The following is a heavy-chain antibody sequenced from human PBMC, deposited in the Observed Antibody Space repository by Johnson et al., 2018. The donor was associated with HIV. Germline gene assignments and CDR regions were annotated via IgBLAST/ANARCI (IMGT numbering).Heavy chain of an antibody. Sequence: QVQLVESGGGVVQPGRSLRLSCAASGFTFSSSGMHWVRQAPGKGLAWVAVIWYDGSNKYYADSVKGRFTISRDISKNTLYLQMNSLRTEDTAVYYCARVTRDCGGDCYLDAFDIWGQGTMVTVSS. V-gene: IGHV3-30*19. CDR1: GFTFSSSG. CDR3: ARVTRDCGGDCYLDAFDI. CDR2: IWYDGSNK. D-gene: IGHD2-21*01. J-gene: IGHJ3*02.